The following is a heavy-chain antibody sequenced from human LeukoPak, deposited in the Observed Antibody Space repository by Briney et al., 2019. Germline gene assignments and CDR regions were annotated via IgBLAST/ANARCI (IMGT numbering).Heavy chain of an antibody. CDR2: ISWNSGSI. D-gene: IGHD3-16*01. Sequence: GGSLRLSCAASGFTFDDYAMHWVRQAPGKGLEWVSGISWNSGSIGYTDSVKGRFTISRDNAKNSLYLQMNSLRAEDTALYYCAKEDRRGRHFDYWGQGTLVTVSS. V-gene: IGHV3-9*01. CDR1: GFTFDDYA. CDR3: AKEDRRGRHFDY. J-gene: IGHJ4*02.